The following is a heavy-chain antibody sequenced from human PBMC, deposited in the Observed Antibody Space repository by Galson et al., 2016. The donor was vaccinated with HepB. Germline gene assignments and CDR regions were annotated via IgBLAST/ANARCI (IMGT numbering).Heavy chain of an antibody. CDR3: ARDISSAYAFDI. CDR1: GGSISSDGYY. D-gene: IGHD2-15*01. J-gene: IGHJ3*02. CDR2: IYYSGST. V-gene: IGHV4-31*03. Sequence: TLSLTCTVSGGSISSDGYYWSWIRQHPGKGLEWIGHIYYSGSTYYNPSLKSRVTISVDTSKNQFSLKLSSVTAADTAVYYCARDISSAYAFDIWGQGTMVTVSS.